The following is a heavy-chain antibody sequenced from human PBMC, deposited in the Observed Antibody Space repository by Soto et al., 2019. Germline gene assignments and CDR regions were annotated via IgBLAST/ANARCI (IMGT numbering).Heavy chain of an antibody. D-gene: IGHD3-16*01. CDR1: GYTFTSYG. J-gene: IGHJ5*02. Sequence: QVQLVQSGAEVKKPGASVKVSCKASGYTFTSYGISWVRQAPGQGLEWMGWISAYNGNTNYAQKLQGRVTMTTDTSASTAYMERGSVGSADTAVYYCARAGGGRGWFDPWGQGTLVTVSS. CDR3: ARAGGGRGWFDP. CDR2: ISAYNGNT. V-gene: IGHV1-18*01.